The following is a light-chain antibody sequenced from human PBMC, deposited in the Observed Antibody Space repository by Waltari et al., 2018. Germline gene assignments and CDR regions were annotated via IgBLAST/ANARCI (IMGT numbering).Light chain of an antibody. CDR2: AAS. CDR1: QSFSKY. Sequence: GLTHSHGTLPLSLGEPPTPPCRASQSFSKYLVWYQQRPGHAPRLLIYAASTRATGVPDRFSGSGYGTDFTLTISRLEPEDFAVYYCQNHERLPATFGQGTKVEIK. CDR3: QNHERLPAT. J-gene: IGKJ1*01. V-gene: IGKV3-20*01.